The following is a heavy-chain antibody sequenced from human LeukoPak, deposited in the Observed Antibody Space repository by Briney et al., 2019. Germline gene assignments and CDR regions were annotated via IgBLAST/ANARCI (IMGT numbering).Heavy chain of an antibody. V-gene: IGHV3-33*01. Sequence: PGGSLRLSCTAPGFTFSNYGMHWVRQAPGKGLEWVAVMWVWNDGSNEYYADSVKGRFTIARDNSKNTLYLQMVSLRAEDTADYYCARDRFPHDDAHYGMDVWGQGTTVTVSS. D-gene: IGHD3-16*01. CDR2: MWVWNDGSNE. J-gene: IGHJ6*02. CDR3: ARDRFPHDDAHYGMDV. CDR1: GFTFSNYG.